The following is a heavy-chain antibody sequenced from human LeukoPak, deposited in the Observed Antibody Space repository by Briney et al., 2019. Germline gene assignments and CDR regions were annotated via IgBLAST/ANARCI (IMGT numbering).Heavy chain of an antibody. V-gene: IGHV3-74*01. CDR3: ARGDSPLVDSSAYFRDALDV. CDR1: GFSFSSYW. D-gene: IGHD3-22*01. CDR2: INTDGSITDNT. J-gene: IGHJ3*01. Sequence: GGSLRLSCAASGFSFSSYWMHWVRQAPGRGLEWVSRINTDGSITDNTNYAGSVKGRFTISRDNAKNTLYLQMNSLRAEDTAVYSCARGDSPLVDSSAYFRDALDVWGQGTMVTVSS.